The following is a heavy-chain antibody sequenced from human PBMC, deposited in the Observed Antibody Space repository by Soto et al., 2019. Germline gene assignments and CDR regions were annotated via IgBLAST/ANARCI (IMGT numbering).Heavy chain of an antibody. D-gene: IGHD3-10*01. V-gene: IGHV5-10-1*01. CDR1: GYSFTTYW. CDR3: ARRESITMIRGVPYYYYGMDV. J-gene: IGHJ6*02. CDR2: IDPSDSYT. Sequence: GESLKISCKGSGYSFTTYWITWVRQMPGKGLEWMGRIDPSDSYTNYSPSFRGHVTISADKSISTAYLQWSSLKASDSAIYYCARRESITMIRGVPYYYYGMDVWGQGTTVTVSS.